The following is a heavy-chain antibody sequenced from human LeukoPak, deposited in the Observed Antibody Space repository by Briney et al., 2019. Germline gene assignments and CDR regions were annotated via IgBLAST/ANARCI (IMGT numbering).Heavy chain of an antibody. V-gene: IGHV4-59*01. CDR3: AREGDTYGQYYFDY. CDR1: DGSINSYY. J-gene: IGHJ4*02. CDR2: IYYSGGT. Sequence: SETLSPTCTVSDGSINSYYWSWIRQPPGKGLEWIGYIYYSGGTNYNPSLKSRVTISVDTSKNQFSLRLNSVTAADTAVYYCAREGDTYGQYYFDYWGQGTLVTVSS. D-gene: IGHD5-18*01.